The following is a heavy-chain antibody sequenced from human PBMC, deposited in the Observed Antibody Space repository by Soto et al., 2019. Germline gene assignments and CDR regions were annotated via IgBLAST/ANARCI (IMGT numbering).Heavy chain of an antibody. V-gene: IGHV1-46*01. CDR1: GFTFTHFY. D-gene: IGHD1-26*01. J-gene: IGHJ6*02. Sequence: QVMLEQSGPEVKKPGASVKISCRTSGFTFTHFYLHWVRQAPGQGLEWMGIINLSAGNTTYAQKFQGRISRTRDTSTSTVFMELSSLTPDDTAICYCARDFIVLVNGPTRKYVDHYYYYGMDVWGQGTTVTVSS. CDR2: INLSAGNT. CDR3: ARDFIVLVNGPTRKYVDHYYYYGMDV.